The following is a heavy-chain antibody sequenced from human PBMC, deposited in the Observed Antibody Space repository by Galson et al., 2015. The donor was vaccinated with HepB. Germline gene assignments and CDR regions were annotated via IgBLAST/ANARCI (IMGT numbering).Heavy chain of an antibody. Sequence: SLRLSCAASGFTFSSYWMSWVRQAPGKGLEWVANIKQDGSEKYYVDSVKGRFTISRDNAKNSLYLQMNSLRAEDTAVYYCARVLHSSSWYDVGDYFDYWGQGTLVTVSS. V-gene: IGHV3-7*01. CDR2: IKQDGSEK. CDR1: GFTFSSYW. D-gene: IGHD6-13*01. J-gene: IGHJ4*02. CDR3: ARVLHSSSWYDVGDYFDY.